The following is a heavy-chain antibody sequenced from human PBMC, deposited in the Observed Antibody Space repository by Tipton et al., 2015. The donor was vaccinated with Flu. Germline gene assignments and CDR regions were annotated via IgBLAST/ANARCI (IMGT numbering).Heavy chain of an antibody. CDR3: AKGDNYGSGSSYYFDY. J-gene: IGHJ4*02. V-gene: IGHV3-30*02. D-gene: IGHD3-10*01. CDR1: GFTFATYG. Sequence: SLRLSCAASGFTFATYGMHWVRQAPGKGLEWVTFIRYDGSDKYYADSVKGRFSISGDDSKNTLYLQMNTLRAEDTAVYYCAKGDNYGSGSSYYFDYWGQGTLVTVSS. CDR2: IRYDGSDK.